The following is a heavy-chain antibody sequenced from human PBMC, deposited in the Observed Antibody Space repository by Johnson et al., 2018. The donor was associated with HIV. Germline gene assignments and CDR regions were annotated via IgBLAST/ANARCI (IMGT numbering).Heavy chain of an antibody. CDR2: IRYAGGNK. CDR3: AKRGGVGDVAFDI. J-gene: IGHJ3*02. D-gene: IGHD2-8*02. CDR1: GFTFSSYG. V-gene: IGHV3-30*02. Sequence: QVQLVESGGGVVEPGGSLRLSCAASGFTFSSYGMHWVRQAPGKGLERVAFIRYAGGNKCYADSVKGRFTISRDNSKNTLYLQMNSLRGEDSAVYYCAKRGGVGDVAFDIWGQGTMVTVSS.